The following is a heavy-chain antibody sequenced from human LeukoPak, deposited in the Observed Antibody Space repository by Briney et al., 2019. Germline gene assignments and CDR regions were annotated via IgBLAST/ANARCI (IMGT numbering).Heavy chain of an antibody. J-gene: IGHJ3*02. CDR2: ISYDGSNK. V-gene: IGHV3-30*03. CDR1: GFTFSSYG. Sequence: PGGSLRLSCAASGFTFSSYGMHWVRQAPGKGLEWVAVISYDGSNKYYADSVKGRFTISRDNSKNTLYLQMNSLRAEDTAVYYCATGSGSYSQEGDAFDIWGQGTMVTVSS. CDR3: ATGSGSYSQEGDAFDI. D-gene: IGHD3-10*01.